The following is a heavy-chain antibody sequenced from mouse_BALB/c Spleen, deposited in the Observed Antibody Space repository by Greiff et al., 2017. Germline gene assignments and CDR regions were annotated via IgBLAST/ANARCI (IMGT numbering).Heavy chain of an antibody. J-gene: IGHJ4*01. V-gene: IGHV5-6-5*01. CDR3: ARGKEDYYAMDY. CDR1: GFTFSSYA. CDR2: ISSGGST. Sequence: EVKVEESGGGLVKPGGSLKLSCAASGFTFSSYAMSWVRQTPEKRLEWVASISSGGSTYYPDSVKGRFTISRDNARNILYLQMSSLRSEDTAMYYCARGKEDYYAMDYWGQGTSVTVSS.